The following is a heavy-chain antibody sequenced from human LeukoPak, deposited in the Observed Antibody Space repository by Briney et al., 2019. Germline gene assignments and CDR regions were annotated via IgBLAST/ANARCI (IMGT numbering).Heavy chain of an antibody. Sequence: GGSLRLSCAASGLTFSSYGMHWVRQAPGKGLEWVAVISYDGSNKYYADSVKGRFTISRDNSKNTLYLQMNSLRAEDTAVYYCAKDTCGGDCYLHYYYGMDVWGQGTTVTVSS. CDR2: ISYDGSNK. V-gene: IGHV3-30*18. D-gene: IGHD2-21*02. J-gene: IGHJ6*02. CDR1: GLTFSSYG. CDR3: AKDTCGGDCYLHYYYGMDV.